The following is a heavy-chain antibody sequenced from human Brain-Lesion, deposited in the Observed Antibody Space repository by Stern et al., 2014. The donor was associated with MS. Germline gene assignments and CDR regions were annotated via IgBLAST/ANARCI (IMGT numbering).Heavy chain of an antibody. CDR1: GGSISSGDYY. CDR2: IYYSRST. J-gene: IGHJ6*02. V-gene: IGHV4-30-4*01. Sequence: QVQLVESGPGLVKPSQTLSLTCTVSGGSISSGDYYWSWIRQTPGKGLEYIGYIYYSRSTYYNPSLESRVIISVDTSKNQFSLKLTSVTAADTAVYYCAREGNAFWNNFRQSGYYYYGMDVWGQGTTVIVSS. CDR3: AREGNAFWNNFRQSGYYYYGMDV. D-gene: IGHD1-1*01.